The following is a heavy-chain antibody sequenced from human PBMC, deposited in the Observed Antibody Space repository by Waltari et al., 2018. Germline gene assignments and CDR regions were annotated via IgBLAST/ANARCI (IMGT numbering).Heavy chain of an antibody. Sequence: QVQLVESGGGVVQPGRSLRLSCAASGFTFSSYGMHWVRQAPGKGLEWVGVIWYDGSNKYYADSVKGRFTISRDNSKNTLYLQMNSLRAEDTAVYYCARGSGYYGMDVWGQGTTVTVSS. CDR2: IWYDGSNK. CDR3: ARGSGYYGMDV. V-gene: IGHV3-33*01. CDR1: GFTFSSYG. J-gene: IGHJ6*02.